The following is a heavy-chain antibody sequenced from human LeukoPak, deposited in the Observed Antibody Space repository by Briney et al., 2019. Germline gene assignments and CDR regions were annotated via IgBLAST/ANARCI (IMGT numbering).Heavy chain of an antibody. V-gene: IGHV3-30*18. Sequence: PGGSLRLACAACGFTFSSYGMHWVCQAPGKGLEWMAVISYDGSNKYYADSVKGRFTISRDNSKNTLYLQMNSLRAEDTAVYYCAKGTDSGYYGMDVWGQGTTVTVSS. D-gene: IGHD3-10*01. CDR2: ISYDGSNK. J-gene: IGHJ6*02. CDR3: AKGTDSGYYGMDV. CDR1: GFTFSSYG.